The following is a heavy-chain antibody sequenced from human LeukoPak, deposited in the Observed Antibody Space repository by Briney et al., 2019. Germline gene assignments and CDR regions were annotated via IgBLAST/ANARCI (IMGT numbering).Heavy chain of an antibody. CDR3: AKDLAVGTSPRVYAFDV. V-gene: IGHV3-9*01. D-gene: IGHD1/OR15-1a*01. CDR2: SSWNSGTI. J-gene: IGHJ3*01. Sequence: GGSLRLSCAASGFTFSDYAMHWVRQVPGKGLEWVGGSSWNSGTIAYGEPVKGRATISRDNARNSLYLEVNSLRVEDTALYYCAKDLAVGTSPRVYAFDVWGQGSLVTVSS. CDR1: GFTFSDYA.